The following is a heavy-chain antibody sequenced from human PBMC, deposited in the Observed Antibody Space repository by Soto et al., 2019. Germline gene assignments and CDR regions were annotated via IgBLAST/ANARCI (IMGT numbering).Heavy chain of an antibody. V-gene: IGHV3-23*01. Sequence: EVQLLESGGGLVQPGGSLRLSCAASGFTFSSYAMSWVRQAPGKGLEWVSVISGSGGYTYYADSVKGRFTISRDNSKNTLYLQMNSLRAEDTAVYYCAKWTVVVVAATRGGYFDYWVQGTLVTVSS. D-gene: IGHD2-15*01. CDR3: AKWTVVVVAATRGGYFDY. CDR2: ISGSGGYT. CDR1: GFTFSSYA. J-gene: IGHJ4*02.